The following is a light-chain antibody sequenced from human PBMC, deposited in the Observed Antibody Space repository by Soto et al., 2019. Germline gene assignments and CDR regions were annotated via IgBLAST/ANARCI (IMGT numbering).Light chain of an antibody. CDR2: DVS. V-gene: IGLV2-14*01. J-gene: IGLJ2*01. CDR1: SSDVGGYNY. CDR3: SSYSSSSTLV. Sequence: QSALTQPASVSGSPGQSITISCTGTSSDVGGYNYVSWYQQHPGKAPKLMIYDVSNRPSGVSERFSGSKSGNTASLTISGLQAEYEADYYCSSYSSSSTLVVGGGTKLTVL.